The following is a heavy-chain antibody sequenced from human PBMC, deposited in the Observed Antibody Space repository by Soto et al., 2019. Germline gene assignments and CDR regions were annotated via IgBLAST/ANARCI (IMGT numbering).Heavy chain of an antibody. D-gene: IGHD1-26*01. CDR1: GGSISSGGYY. J-gene: IGHJ4*02. CDR2: IYYSGST. V-gene: IGHV4-31*03. CDR3: AGIYSGSPGGTLRY. Sequence: QVQLQESGPGLVKPSQTLSLTCTVSGGSISSGGYYWSWIRQHPGKGLEWTGYIYYSGSTYYNPSRESRVTISVDTSKNLFSLKLSSVTAADTAVYYCAGIYSGSPGGTLRYWGQGTLVTVSS.